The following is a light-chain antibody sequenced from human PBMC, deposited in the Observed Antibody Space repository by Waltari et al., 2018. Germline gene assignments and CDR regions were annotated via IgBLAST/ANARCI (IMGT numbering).Light chain of an antibody. V-gene: IGLV1-51*01. CDR1: NFNVGNNY. J-gene: IGLJ2*01. CDR3: GSWDTSLNLGA. Sequence: QSLLTQPPSVSAAPGQKVTISCAGGNFNVGNNYVSWYQVFPGTAPRLLIYDVKKRPSGIPDRLSGSKSGTSATLEITGLQTGDEALYYCGSWDTSLNLGAFGGGTQLTVL. CDR2: DVK.